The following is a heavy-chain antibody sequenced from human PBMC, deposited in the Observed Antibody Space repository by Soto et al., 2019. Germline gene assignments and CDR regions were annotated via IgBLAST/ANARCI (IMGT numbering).Heavy chain of an antibody. D-gene: IGHD2-15*01. Sequence: QLQLQESGPGLVKPAETLSLTCTVSGGSISSSSYYWGWIRQPPGKGLEWIGSILYSGSTHCNPSLKSRVTISVDTSKNQFSLKLSSVTAADSAVYYCARHGPNPMDIVVVEAARAYYFDYWGQGTLVTVSS. J-gene: IGHJ4*02. CDR3: ARHGPNPMDIVVVEAARAYYFDY. V-gene: IGHV4-39*01. CDR1: GGSISSSSYY. CDR2: ILYSGST.